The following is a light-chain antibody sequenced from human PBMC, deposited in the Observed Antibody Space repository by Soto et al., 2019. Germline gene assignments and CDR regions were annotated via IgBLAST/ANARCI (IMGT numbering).Light chain of an antibody. Sequence: DIQMTQSPSSLSASIGDGVTITCRASQNINTYLNWYQQKPGKAPKLLISAASNLQSGVPSRFSGSGSGTDFTLTISSLQPEDFATYYCQQSFSTLLITFCQGTRLEIK. CDR3: QQSFSTLLIT. V-gene: IGKV1-39*01. J-gene: IGKJ5*01. CDR1: QNINTY. CDR2: AAS.